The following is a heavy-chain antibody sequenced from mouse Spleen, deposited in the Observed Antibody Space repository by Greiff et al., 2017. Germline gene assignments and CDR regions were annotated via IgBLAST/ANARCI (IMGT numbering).Heavy chain of an antibody. CDR2: IWTGGGT. J-gene: IGHJ4*01. CDR1: GFSLTSYA. CDR3: ASYEYDEEGWAMGY. D-gene: IGHD2-4*01. Sequence: VQLQQSGPGLVAPSQSLSITCTVSGFSLTSYAISWVRQPPGKGLEWLGVIWTGGGTNSTSALKSRLSIINNSSKSPVFLKMNSLQTDDTARYYCASYEYDEEGWAMGYWGQGTSGTGSS. V-gene: IGHV2-9-1*01.